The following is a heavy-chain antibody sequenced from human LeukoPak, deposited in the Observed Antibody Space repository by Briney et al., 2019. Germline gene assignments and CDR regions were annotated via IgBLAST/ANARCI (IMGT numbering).Heavy chain of an antibody. D-gene: IGHD3-16*01. J-gene: IGHJ4*02. Sequence: GGSLRLSCAASGFTFSSYSMNWVRQAPGKGLEWVSSISSSSSYIYYADSVKGRFTISRDNAKNSLYLQMNSLRAEDTAVYYCARVNYDYVWGTHFDYWGQGTLVTVSS. V-gene: IGHV3-21*01. CDR2: ISSSSSYI. CDR1: GFTFSSYS. CDR3: ARVNYDYVWGTHFDY.